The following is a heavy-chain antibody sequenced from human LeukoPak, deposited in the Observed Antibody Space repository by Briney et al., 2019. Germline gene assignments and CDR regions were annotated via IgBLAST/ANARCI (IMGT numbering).Heavy chain of an antibody. CDR3: VRSAHFYYYYMDV. J-gene: IGHJ6*03. D-gene: IGHD3-3*02. Sequence: ASVKVSCKASGYTFTSYGISWVRQPPGQGLEWMGWMNPNSGNTGYAQKFQGRVTMTRNTSISTAYMELSSLRSEDTAVYYCVRSAHFYYYYMDVWGKGTTVTVSS. V-gene: IGHV1-8*02. CDR2: MNPNSGNT. CDR1: GYTFTSYG.